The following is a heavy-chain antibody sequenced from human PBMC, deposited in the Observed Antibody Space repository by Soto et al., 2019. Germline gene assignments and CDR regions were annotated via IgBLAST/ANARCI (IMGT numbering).Heavy chain of an antibody. CDR3: ARGHDFSFDY. Sequence: QPGGSLRLSCAASGFTFSNYWMSWVRQAPGKGLEWVANIKQDGSEKYYVHSVRGRFTASRDNAQSSQYLQMNTLRAEDTAVYYCARGHDFSFDYWGQGVLVTVSS. V-gene: IGHV3-7*01. J-gene: IGHJ4*02. CDR2: IKQDGSEK. CDR1: GFTFSNYW. D-gene: IGHD1-1*01.